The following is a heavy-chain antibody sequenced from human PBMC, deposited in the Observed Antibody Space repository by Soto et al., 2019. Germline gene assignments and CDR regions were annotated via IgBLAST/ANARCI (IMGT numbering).Heavy chain of an antibody. CDR3: KDLLWGQSDY. V-gene: IGHV3-74*03. CDR1: GFTFSRYW. J-gene: IGHJ4*02. CDR2: INTDGTNT. Sequence: EVQLVESGGGLVQPGGSLRLSCAVSGFTFSRYWMHWFRQDPGNGLVWVSSINTDGTNTQYADSVRGRFTVSRDNAKNTVYLQMISLRSEDTAVYCAKDLLWGQSDYWGQGTLVVVSS. D-gene: IGHD3-16*01.